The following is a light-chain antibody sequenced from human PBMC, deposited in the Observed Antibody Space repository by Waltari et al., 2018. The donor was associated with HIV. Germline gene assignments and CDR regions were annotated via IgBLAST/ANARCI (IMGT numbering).Light chain of an antibody. CDR3: CSSAGRYIFV. CDR2: DLI. J-gene: IGLJ1*01. CDR1: SNDVGAYNY. Sequence: QSALTQSRSVSGSPGQSITISCTGTSNDVGAYNYVSWYQQHPGRAPRLLIFDLINRPPGVPDRFSGSKSGNTASLTISGLQAEDEADYYCCSSAGRYIFVFGTGTKVTVL. V-gene: IGLV2-11*01.